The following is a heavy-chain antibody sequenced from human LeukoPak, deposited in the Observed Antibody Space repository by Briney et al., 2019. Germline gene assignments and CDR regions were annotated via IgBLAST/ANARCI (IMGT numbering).Heavy chain of an antibody. CDR3: AKDSRLQFKWFGP. V-gene: IGHV3-30*02. D-gene: IGHD2-2*01. CDR2: IRYDGSNT. J-gene: IGHJ5*02. CDR1: GFTFSSYG. Sequence: GGSLRLSCAASGFTFSSYGMHWVRQVPGKGLEWVAFIRYDGSNTYYADSVKGRFTISRDNSKNTLYLEMNSLRAEDTAVYYCAKDSRLQFKWFGPWGQGTLVTVSS.